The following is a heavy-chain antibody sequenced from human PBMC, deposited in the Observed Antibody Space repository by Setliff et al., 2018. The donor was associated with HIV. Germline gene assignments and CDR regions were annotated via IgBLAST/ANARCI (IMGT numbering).Heavy chain of an antibody. CDR1: GGSISSSSYY. Sequence: SETLSLTCTVSGGSISSSSYYWDWIRQPPGKSLEWIGSIFYTGSTNYRPSLESRVIVSLDTSKNQFSLKLSSVTAADTAVYYCTRRDVTTGMDSWGPGILVTVSS. CDR2: IFYTGST. D-gene: IGHD4-17*01. J-gene: IGHJ4*02. CDR3: TRRDVTTGMDS. V-gene: IGHV4-39*01.